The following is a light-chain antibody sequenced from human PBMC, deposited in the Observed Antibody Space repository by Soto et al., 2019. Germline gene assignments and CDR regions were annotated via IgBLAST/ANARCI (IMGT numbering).Light chain of an antibody. V-gene: IGKV1-5*03. CDR3: QQRHMWPIT. J-gene: IGKJ5*01. Sequence: DIQMTQSPTTLSASVGDRVTITCRASQSISSWLAWYQQKPGQAPKLLIYRASDLEDGVPSRFSGSGSGTEFTLAISSLEPEDSAVYYCQQRHMWPITFGQGTRLEIK. CDR1: QSISSW. CDR2: RAS.